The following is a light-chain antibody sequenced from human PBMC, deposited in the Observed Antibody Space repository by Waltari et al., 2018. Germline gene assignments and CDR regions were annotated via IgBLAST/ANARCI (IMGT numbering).Light chain of an antibody. CDR3: QSYDSTTVI. CDR2: EDD. V-gene: IGLV6-57*01. CDR1: SGSLASNY. J-gene: IGLJ2*01. Sequence: FILTQPHSVSESPGKTVTISCTRSSGSLASNYVQGYQQRPGSSPTTVIYEDDQRPSGVPDRFSGSIDGSSNSASLTISGLKTEDESDYYCQSYDSTTVIFGGGTKLTVL.